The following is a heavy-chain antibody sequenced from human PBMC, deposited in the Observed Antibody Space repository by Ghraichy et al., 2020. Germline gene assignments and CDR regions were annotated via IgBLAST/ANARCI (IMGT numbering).Heavy chain of an antibody. CDR2: IYHSGST. V-gene: IGHV4-30-2*01. Sequence: SETLSLTCAVSGGSISSGGYSWSWIRQPPGKGLEWIGYIYHSGSTYYNPSLKSRVTISVDRSKNQFSLKLSSVTAADTAVYYCARQKYSGYDYFDYWGQGTLVTVSS. CDR3: ARQKYSGYDYFDY. D-gene: IGHD5-12*01. CDR1: GGSISSGGYS. J-gene: IGHJ4*02.